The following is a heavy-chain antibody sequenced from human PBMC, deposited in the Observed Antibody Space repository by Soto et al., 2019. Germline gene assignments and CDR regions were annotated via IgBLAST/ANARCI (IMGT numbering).Heavy chain of an antibody. J-gene: IGHJ6*02. V-gene: IGHV1-69*13. CDR3: ARAGVSDFWSGYFDYYYYGMDV. CDR2: IIPIFGTA. Sequence: SVKVSCKASGGTFSSYAISWVRQAPGQGLEWMGGIIPIFGTANYAQKFQGRVTITADESTSTAYMELSSLRSEDTAVYYCARAGVSDFWSGYFDYYYYGMDVWGQGTTVTVSS. D-gene: IGHD3-3*01. CDR1: GGTFSSYA.